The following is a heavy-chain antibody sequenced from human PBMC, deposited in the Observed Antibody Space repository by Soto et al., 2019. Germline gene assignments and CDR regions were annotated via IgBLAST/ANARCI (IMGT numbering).Heavy chain of an antibody. D-gene: IGHD3-9*01. V-gene: IGHV1-18*01. Sequence: ASVQVSCKASGYTFTSYGISWVRPAPGQGLEWMGWISAYNGNTNYAQQLQGRVTMTTDTSTSTAYMELRSLRSDDTAVYYCARGNYDILTGGDAFDIWGQGTMVTVSS. CDR1: GYTFTSYG. CDR3: ARGNYDILTGGDAFDI. J-gene: IGHJ3*02. CDR2: ISAYNGNT.